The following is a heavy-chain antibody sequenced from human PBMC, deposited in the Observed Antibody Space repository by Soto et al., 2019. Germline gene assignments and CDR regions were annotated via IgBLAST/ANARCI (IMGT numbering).Heavy chain of an antibody. V-gene: IGHV3-73*01. J-gene: IGHJ3*02. D-gene: IGHD6-13*01. CDR2: IRSKANSYAT. Sequence: GGSLRLSCAASGFTFSGSAMHWVRQASGKGLEWVGRIRSKANSYATAYAASVKGRFTISRDDSKNTAYLQMNSLKTEDTAVYYCTSGYSSSWYSAFDIWGQGTMVTVSS. CDR3: TSGYSSSWYSAFDI. CDR1: GFTFSGSA.